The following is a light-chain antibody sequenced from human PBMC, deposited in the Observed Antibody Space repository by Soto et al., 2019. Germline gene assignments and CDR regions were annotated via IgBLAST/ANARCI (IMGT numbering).Light chain of an antibody. Sequence: DIQMTQSPSTLSASVGDRVTITCRASQSISSWLAWYQQKPGKAPKLLIYKAASLESGVPSRFSGSGSGTLGTEFTLTISSLQPDDFATYYGQHHGTFGQGTKVEIK. J-gene: IGKJ1*01. CDR3: QHHGT. V-gene: IGKV1-5*03. CDR1: QSISSW. CDR2: KAA.